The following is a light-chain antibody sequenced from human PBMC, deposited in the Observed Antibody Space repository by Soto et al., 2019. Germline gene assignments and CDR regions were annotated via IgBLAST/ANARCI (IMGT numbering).Light chain of an antibody. CDR2: GAS. V-gene: IGKV3-15*01. CDR3: QQYNNLPKYT. J-gene: IGKJ2*01. CDR1: QSVSSN. Sequence: EIVMTQSPATLSVSPGERATLSCRASQSVSSNLAWYQQKPGQAPRLLIYGASTRATGIPARFSGSRSGTEFTLTLSSLQSEDFAVYYCQQYNNLPKYTCGQGTKLEIK.